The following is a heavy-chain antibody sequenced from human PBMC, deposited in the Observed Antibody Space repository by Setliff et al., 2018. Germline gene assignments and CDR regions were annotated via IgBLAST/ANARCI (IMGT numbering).Heavy chain of an antibody. CDR2: IYYSGNT. V-gene: IGHV4-30-4*02. CDR1: GGSMIGGHYY. D-gene: IGHD5-12*01. CDR3: ARFLNPRDGYQNSPGFDF. Sequence: SETLSLTCTVSGGSMIGGHYYWSWIRQLPGKGLEWIAYIYYSGNTYYNPSLKSRVTISVDTSKNQFSLKMSSMTAADTAVYYCARFLNPRDGYQNSPGFDFWGQGTLVTVSS. J-gene: IGHJ4*02.